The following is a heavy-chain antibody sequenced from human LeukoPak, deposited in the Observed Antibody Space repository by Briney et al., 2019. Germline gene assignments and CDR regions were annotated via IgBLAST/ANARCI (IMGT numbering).Heavy chain of an antibody. Sequence: GGSLRLSCAGSGFTFSSYAMSWVRQAPGKGLEWVSAISGSGGSTYYADSVKGRFTISRDNSKNTLYLQMNSLRAEDTALYYCAKDIRHFYYDSSGHETAFDIWGQGTMVTVSS. CDR3: AKDIRHFYYDSSGHETAFDI. CDR2: ISGSGGST. J-gene: IGHJ3*02. CDR1: GFTFSSYA. V-gene: IGHV3-23*01. D-gene: IGHD3-22*01.